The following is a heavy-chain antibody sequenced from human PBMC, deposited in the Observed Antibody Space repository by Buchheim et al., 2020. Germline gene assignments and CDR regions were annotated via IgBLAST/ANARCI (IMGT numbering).Heavy chain of an antibody. CDR1: GFSLSNHW. D-gene: IGHD7-27*01. CDR3: ASWAGRDY. CDR2: INQDGSGT. J-gene: IGHJ4*02. Sequence: EVQLVESGGGLVQPGGSLRLSCAVSGFSLSNHWMTWVRQAPGKGLQWVANINQDGSGTVYVDAVKGRFTIARDGAKNSLYLQMNSLRAEDTAIYYCASWAGRDYWGQGT. V-gene: IGHV3-7*01.